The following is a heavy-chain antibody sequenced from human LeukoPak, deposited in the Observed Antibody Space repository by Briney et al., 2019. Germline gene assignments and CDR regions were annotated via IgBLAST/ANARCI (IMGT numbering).Heavy chain of an antibody. Sequence: SLRLSRAASGFTFSSYEMNWVRQAPGKGLEWVSYISSSGSTIYYADSVKGRFTISRDNAKNSLYLQMNSLRAEDTAVYYCARGWLTNRGAFDIWGQGTMVTVSS. D-gene: IGHD5-24*01. J-gene: IGHJ3*02. CDR2: ISSSGSTI. CDR3: ARGWLTNRGAFDI. V-gene: IGHV3-48*03. CDR1: GFTFSSYE.